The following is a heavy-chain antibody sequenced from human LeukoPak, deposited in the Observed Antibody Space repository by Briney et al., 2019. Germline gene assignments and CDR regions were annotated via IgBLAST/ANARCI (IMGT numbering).Heavy chain of an antibody. CDR1: GFSLSTSGVG. D-gene: IGHD6-19*01. Sequence: SGPTLVKPTQTLTLTCTFSGFSLSTSGVGVGWIRQPPGKALEWLALIYWDDDKRYSPSLKSRLTITKDTSKNQVVLTMTNMDPVDTGTYYCAYRLKSTSGWSTFTWWGQGTLVTVSS. CDR2: IYWDDDK. CDR3: AYRLKSTSGWSTFTW. J-gene: IGHJ4*02. V-gene: IGHV2-5*02.